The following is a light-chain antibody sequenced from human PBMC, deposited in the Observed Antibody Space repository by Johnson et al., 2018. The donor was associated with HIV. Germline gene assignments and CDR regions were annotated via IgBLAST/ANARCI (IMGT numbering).Light chain of an antibody. CDR1: SSNIGRNY. CDR3: GTWDSSLSAYV. CDR2: DNN. V-gene: IGLV1-51*01. Sequence: QSVLTQPPSVSAAPGQKVTISCSGSSSNIGRNYVSWYQQLPGTAPKLLIFDNNKRPSGIPDRFSASKSGTSATLGITGLQTGDEADYYCGTWDSSLSAYVFGPWTKVTVL. J-gene: IGLJ1*01.